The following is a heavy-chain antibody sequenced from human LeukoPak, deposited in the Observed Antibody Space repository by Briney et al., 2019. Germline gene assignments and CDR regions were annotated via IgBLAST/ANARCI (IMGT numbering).Heavy chain of an antibody. Sequence: GGSQRLSCAASGFTFSSYAMHWVRQAPGKGLEWVAVISYDGSNKYYADSVKGRFTISRDNSKNTLYLQMNSLRAEDTAVYYCARDKEDYGDYVAYWGQGTLVTVSS. D-gene: IGHD4-17*01. J-gene: IGHJ4*02. V-gene: IGHV3-30-3*01. CDR1: GFTFSSYA. CDR3: ARDKEDYGDYVAY. CDR2: ISYDGSNK.